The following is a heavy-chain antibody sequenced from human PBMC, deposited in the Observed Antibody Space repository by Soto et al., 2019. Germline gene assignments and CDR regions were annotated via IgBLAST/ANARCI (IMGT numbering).Heavy chain of an antibody. CDR3: ARATSLAYYYYYGMDV. J-gene: IGHJ6*02. CDR2: ISYDGSNK. V-gene: IGHV3-30-3*01. CDR1: GFTFSSYA. Sequence: PGGSLRLSCAASGFTFSSYAIHWVRQAPGKGLEWVAVISYDGSNKYYADSVKGRFTISRDNSKNTLYLQMNSLRAEDTAVYYCARATSLAYYYYYGMDVWGQGTTVTVSS.